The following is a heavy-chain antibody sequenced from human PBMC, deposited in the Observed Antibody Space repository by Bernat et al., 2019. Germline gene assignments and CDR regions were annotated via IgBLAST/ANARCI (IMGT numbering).Heavy chain of an antibody. Sequence: EVQLLESGGGLVQPGGSLRLSCAASGFTFNNYAMTWVRQAPGKGLEWVSSISGSGGTTYYPDSVKGRFTISRDNSRDTLYLQLNSLRADDTAVYYYAAHPNVGAAFDYWGQGTLVSVSS. J-gene: IGHJ4*02. CDR1: GFTFNNYA. CDR2: ISGSGGTT. V-gene: IGHV3-23*01. CDR3: AAHPNVGAAFDY. D-gene: IGHD6-25*01.